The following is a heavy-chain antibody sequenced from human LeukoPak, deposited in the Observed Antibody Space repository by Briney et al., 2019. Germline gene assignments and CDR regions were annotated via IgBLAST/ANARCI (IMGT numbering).Heavy chain of an antibody. V-gene: IGHV3-23*01. CDR1: GFTFMNYV. D-gene: IGHD3-10*01. Sequence: GGSLRLSCSGSGFTFMNYVMAWVRQAPGKGLEWVSSIRLGGGLTHSADPVKGRFIISRDMNTLFLQMNNLRPEDTAMYYCARKITMVRGPLIKGYFDLWGRGTLVSVSS. CDR3: ARKITMVRGPLIKGYFDL. J-gene: IGHJ2*01. CDR2: IRLGGGLT.